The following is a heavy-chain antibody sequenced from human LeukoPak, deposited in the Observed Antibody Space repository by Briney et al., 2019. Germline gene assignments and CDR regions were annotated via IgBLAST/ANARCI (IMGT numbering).Heavy chain of an antibody. CDR2: IWYDGSNK. V-gene: IGHV3-33*08. D-gene: IGHD3-10*01. CDR1: GFTVSSNY. J-gene: IGHJ4*02. Sequence: GGSLRLSCAASGFTVSSNYMSWVRQAPGKGLEWVAVIWYDGSNKYYADSVKGRFTISRDNSKNTLYLQMNSLRAEDTAVYYCARDFNPYYYGSGTPGYWGQGTLVTVSS. CDR3: ARDFNPYYYGSGTPGY.